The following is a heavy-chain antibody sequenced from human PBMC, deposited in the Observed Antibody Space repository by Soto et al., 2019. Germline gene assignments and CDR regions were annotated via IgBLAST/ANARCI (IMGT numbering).Heavy chain of an antibody. CDR1: GYTFTSYD. D-gene: IGHD5-12*01. Sequence: ASVKVSCKASGYTFTSYDINWVRQAPGQGLEWMGWINPNSGGTNYGQKLQGRVTMTRDTSISTAYMELSRLRSDDTAVYYCARDGEWLQRYYYYYNGMDAWGQGTTVTVSS. V-gene: IGHV1-2*02. J-gene: IGHJ6*02. CDR2: INPNSGGT. CDR3: ARDGEWLQRYYYYYNGMDA.